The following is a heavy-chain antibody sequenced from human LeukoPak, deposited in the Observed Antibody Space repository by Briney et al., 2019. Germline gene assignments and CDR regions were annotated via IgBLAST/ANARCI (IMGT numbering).Heavy chain of an antibody. CDR3: ARLKATVSIHAYFDY. CDR2: IDHSGST. Sequence: SETLSLPCTVSGGSFSSYYWTWIRQPPGKGLEWIGYIDHSGSTNYNPSLKSRVTISSDTSKNQFSLELSSVTAEDTAVYYCARLKATVSIHAYFDYWGQGTLVTVSS. CDR1: GGSFSSYY. D-gene: IGHD4-17*01. V-gene: IGHV4-59*01. J-gene: IGHJ4*02.